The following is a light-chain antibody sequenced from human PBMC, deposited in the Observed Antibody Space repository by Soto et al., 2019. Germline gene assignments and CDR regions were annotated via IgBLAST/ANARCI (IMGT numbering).Light chain of an antibody. V-gene: IGKV3-15*01. CDR2: CAS. CDR1: QSLSNN. CDR3: QQYSDWWT. J-gene: IGKJ1*01. Sequence: DIVMTRYPAPLTVSPGERATHSFRAIQSLSNNLAWYQQKTGPSPRLLVSCASSSASGSPARFSGSGSVTEFTLTVSSLQSEDFAVYYWQQYSDWWTFGQGTKVDI.